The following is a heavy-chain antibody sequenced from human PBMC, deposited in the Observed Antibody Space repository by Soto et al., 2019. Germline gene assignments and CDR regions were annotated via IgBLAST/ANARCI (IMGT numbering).Heavy chain of an antibody. Sequence: QVQLQESGPGLVKPSETLSLTCTVSGGSISSYYWSWIRQPPGKGLEWIGYIYYSGSTNYNPSLKSRVTISVDTSKNQFSLKLSSVTAADTAVYYCARAIVGDLDYWGQGTLVTVSS. CDR3: ARAIVGDLDY. CDR1: GGSISSYY. CDR2: IYYSGST. D-gene: IGHD1-26*01. V-gene: IGHV4-59*01. J-gene: IGHJ4*02.